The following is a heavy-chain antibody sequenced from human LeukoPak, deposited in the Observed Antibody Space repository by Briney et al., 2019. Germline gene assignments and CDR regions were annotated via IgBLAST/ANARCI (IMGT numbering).Heavy chain of an antibody. Sequence: GTSLRVSCAASGFTFSSYGMHWVRQAPGKGLEWVAVISYDGSNKYYADSVKGRFTISRDNSKNTLYLQMNSLRAEDTAVYYCAKGLRYSDNWGQGTLVTVSS. CDR1: GFTFSSYG. CDR3: AKGLRYSDN. D-gene: IGHD3-9*01. J-gene: IGHJ4*02. V-gene: IGHV3-30*18. CDR2: ISYDGSNK.